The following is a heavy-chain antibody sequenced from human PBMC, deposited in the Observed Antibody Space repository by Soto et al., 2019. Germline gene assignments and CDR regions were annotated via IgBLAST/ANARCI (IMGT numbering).Heavy chain of an antibody. Sequence: ASVKVSCKASGYTFTGYYMHWVRQAPGQGLEWMGWINPNSGGTNYAQKFQGWVTMTRDTSISTAYMELSRLRSDDTAVYCCARAQLWLNYYYYGMDVWGQGTTVTVSS. CDR3: ARAQLWLNYYYYGMDV. J-gene: IGHJ6*02. CDR2: INPNSGGT. V-gene: IGHV1-2*04. CDR1: GYTFTGYY. D-gene: IGHD5-18*01.